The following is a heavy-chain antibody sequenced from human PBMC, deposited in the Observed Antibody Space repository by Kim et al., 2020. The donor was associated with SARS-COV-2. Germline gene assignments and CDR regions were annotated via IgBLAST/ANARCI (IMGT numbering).Heavy chain of an antibody. CDR1: GFTFSRFA. Sequence: GGSLRLSCATSGFTFSRFAMNWFRQAPGKGLEWVSAIGGSGGTTYYAESVKDRFTISRDNSKNTVFLQMRSLRVEDTAVYYCVKVVSGVYVGTDAFDIWGQGTMVTVSS. J-gene: IGHJ3*02. V-gene: IGHV3-23*01. CDR2: IGGSGGTT. CDR3: VKVVSGVYVGTDAFDI. D-gene: IGHD1-26*01.